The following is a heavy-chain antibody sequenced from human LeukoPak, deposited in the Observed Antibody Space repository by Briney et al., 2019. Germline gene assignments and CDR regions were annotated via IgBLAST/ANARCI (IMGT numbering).Heavy chain of an antibody. J-gene: IGHJ6*02. CDR1: GGSISSYY. Sequence: SETLSLTCTVSGGSISSYYWSWIRQPPGEGLEWIGYIYYSGSTNYNPSLKSRVTISVDTSKNQFSLKLSSVTAADTAVYYCARDTLYGMDVWGRGTTVTVSS. CDR3: ARDTLYGMDV. V-gene: IGHV4-59*01. CDR2: IYYSGST.